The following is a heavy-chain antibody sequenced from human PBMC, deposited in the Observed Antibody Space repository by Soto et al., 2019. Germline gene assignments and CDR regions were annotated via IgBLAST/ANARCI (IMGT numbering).Heavy chain of an antibody. CDR3: IRGSFGYYGP. D-gene: IGHD3-22*01. V-gene: IGHV3-49*04. Sequence: GGSLRLSCAASGFKFGDYAMTWVRQAPGKGLEWVGFIRNNGYGGTANYAASVKGRFTISRDDSKTIAYLQMNSLKTEDTAVYCCIRGSFGYYGPWGQGTLVTVSS. CDR2: IRNNGYGGTA. CDR1: GFKFGDYA. J-gene: IGHJ5*02.